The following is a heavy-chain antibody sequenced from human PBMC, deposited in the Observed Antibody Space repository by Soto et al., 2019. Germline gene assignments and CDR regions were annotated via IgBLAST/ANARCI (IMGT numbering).Heavy chain of an antibody. CDR3: ARSYGETYYYDSSGYLFDY. CDR1: GFTFSSYS. D-gene: IGHD3-22*01. CDR2: ISSSSSYI. J-gene: IGHJ4*02. V-gene: IGHV3-21*01. Sequence: LRLSCAASGFTFSSYSMNWVRQAPGKGLEWVSSISSSSSYIYYADSVMGRFTISRDNAKNSLYLQMNSLRAEDTAVYYCARSYGETYYYDSSGYLFDYWGQGTLVTVSS.